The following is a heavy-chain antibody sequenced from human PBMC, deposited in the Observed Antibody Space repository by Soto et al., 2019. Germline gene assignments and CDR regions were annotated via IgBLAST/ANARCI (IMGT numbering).Heavy chain of an antibody. J-gene: IGHJ5*02. D-gene: IGHD3-3*01. V-gene: IGHV4-34*01. CDR2: INHSGST. Sequence: QVQLQQWGAGLLKPSETLSLTCAVYGGSFSGYYWSWIRQPPGKGLEWIGEINHSGSTNYNPSLKSRVTISVDTSKIQFSLKLSSVTAADTAVYYCARGGYDFWSGNWFDPWGQGTLVTVSS. CDR3: ARGGYDFWSGNWFDP. CDR1: GGSFSGYY.